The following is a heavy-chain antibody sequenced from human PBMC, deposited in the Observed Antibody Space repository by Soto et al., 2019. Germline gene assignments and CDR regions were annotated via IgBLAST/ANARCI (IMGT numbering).Heavy chain of an antibody. V-gene: IGHV1-46*01. CDR3: SSYSSSWYVSPPYYYGMDV. J-gene: IGHJ6*02. CDR1: GYTFTSYY. Sequence: ASVKVSCKASGYTFTSYYMHWVRQAPGQGLEWMGIINPSGGSTSYAQKFQGRVTMTRDTSTSTVYMELSSLRSEDTAVYYCSSYSSSWYVSPPYYYGMDVWGQGTTVTVSS. D-gene: IGHD6-13*01. CDR2: INPSGGST.